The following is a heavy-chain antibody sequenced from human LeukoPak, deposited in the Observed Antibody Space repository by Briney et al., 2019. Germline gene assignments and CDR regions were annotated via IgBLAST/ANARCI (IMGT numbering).Heavy chain of an antibody. D-gene: IGHD3-10*01. V-gene: IGHV3-30*18. Sequence: AGGSLRLSCAASGFTFTSYGMHWVRQAPGKGLEWVAAISNDGNKKYYSDSVKGRFTISRDNSKTTLYLQMNSLRVEDTAVYYCTKDYYYGSGSYTDYWGQGTLVTVSS. CDR3: TKDYYYGSGSYTDY. CDR1: GFTFTSYG. CDR2: ISNDGNKK. J-gene: IGHJ4*02.